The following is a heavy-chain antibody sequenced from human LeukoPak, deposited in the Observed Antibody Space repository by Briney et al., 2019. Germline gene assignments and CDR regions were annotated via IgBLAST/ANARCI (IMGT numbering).Heavy chain of an antibody. CDR2: IYHSGST. V-gene: IGHV4-39*01. D-gene: IGHD4-17*01. CDR1: GGSISSSGYY. Sequence: KASGTLSLTCTVPGGSISSSGYYWGWIRQPPGKGLEWIGSIYHSGSTYYNPSLKSRVTIPVDTSKNQFSLKLSSVTAPDTAVYYCARAYGDYDYWGQGTLVTVSS. J-gene: IGHJ4*02. CDR3: ARAYGDYDY.